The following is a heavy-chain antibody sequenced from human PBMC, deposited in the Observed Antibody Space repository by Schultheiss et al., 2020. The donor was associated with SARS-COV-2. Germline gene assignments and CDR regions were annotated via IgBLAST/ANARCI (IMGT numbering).Heavy chain of an antibody. D-gene: IGHD3-22*01. V-gene: IGHV3-21*04. J-gene: IGHJ4*02. Sequence: GGSLRLSCAASGFSFSSYSMNWVRQAPGKGLEWVSSISSSSSYIYYADSVKGRFTISRDNAKNSLYLQMNSLRAEDTALYYCAKDIRYDSSGYYDYWGQGTLVTVSS. CDR1: GFSFSSYS. CDR2: ISSSSSYI. CDR3: AKDIRYDSSGYYDY.